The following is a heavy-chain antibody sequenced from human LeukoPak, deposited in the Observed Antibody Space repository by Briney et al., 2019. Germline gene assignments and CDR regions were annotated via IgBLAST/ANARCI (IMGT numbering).Heavy chain of an antibody. J-gene: IGHJ4*02. CDR3: AREYCSGGSCYVYFDY. D-gene: IGHD2-15*01. Sequence: SETLSLTCAVYGGSFNGYYWSWISQPPGKGLEWIGEINHSGSTNYNPSLKSRVTISVDTSKNQFSLKLSSVTAADTAVYYCAREYCSGGSCYVYFDYWGQGTLVTVSS. CDR1: GGSFNGYY. CDR2: INHSGST. V-gene: IGHV4-34*01.